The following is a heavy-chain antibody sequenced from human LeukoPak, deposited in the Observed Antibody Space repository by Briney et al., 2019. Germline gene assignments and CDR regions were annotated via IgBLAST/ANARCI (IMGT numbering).Heavy chain of an antibody. Sequence: GGSLRLSCAASGFTFSSYWMHWVRQAPGQGLVWVSRINTDGSSTSYADSVKSRVAISRDNAKNTLYLQMNSLRAEDTAVYYCASQVYDSWSGYFIRWGQGTLVTVSS. CDR1: GFTFSSYW. V-gene: IGHV3-74*01. CDR2: INTDGSST. J-gene: IGHJ4*02. CDR3: ASQVYDSWSGYFIR. D-gene: IGHD3-3*01.